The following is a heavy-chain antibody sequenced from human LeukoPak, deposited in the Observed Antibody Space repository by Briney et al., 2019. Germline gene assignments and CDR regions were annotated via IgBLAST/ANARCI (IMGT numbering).Heavy chain of an antibody. J-gene: IGHJ4*02. Sequence: SRTLSLTCTVSGASVSSGGTYWTWIRQSPGKGLEWIGYIYYSGSTYYNPSLKSRLSMSVDTSKNHFSLNLTSVTAADTAVYYCARHRKQLWLLGFDYWGQGILVTVSS. CDR2: IYYSGST. V-gene: IGHV4-31*03. D-gene: IGHD5-18*01. CDR3: ARHRKQLWLLGFDY. CDR1: GASVSSGGTY.